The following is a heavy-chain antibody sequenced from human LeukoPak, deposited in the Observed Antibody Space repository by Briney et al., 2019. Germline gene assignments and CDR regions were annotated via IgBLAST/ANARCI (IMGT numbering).Heavy chain of an antibody. CDR2: MYNSGST. V-gene: IGHV4-59*01. CDR3: ARGIESYGDYGY. Sequence: SETLSLTCTVSGGSISGSYWSWIRQPPGKGLEWIAYMYNSGSTNYNPSLKNRVTISIDTSKNQSSLKLSSLTAADTAIYYCARGIESYGDYGYWGQGILVTVSS. CDR1: GGSISGSY. D-gene: IGHD4-17*01. J-gene: IGHJ4*02.